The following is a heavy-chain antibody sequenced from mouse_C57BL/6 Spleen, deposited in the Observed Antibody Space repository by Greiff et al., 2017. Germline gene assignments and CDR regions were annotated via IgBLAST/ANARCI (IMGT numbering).Heavy chain of an antibody. CDR2: INYDGSST. V-gene: IGHV5-16*01. D-gene: IGHD1-1*01. Sequence: EVKLVESEGGLVQPGSSMKLSCTASGFTFSDYYMAWVRQVPEKGLEWVANINYDGSSTYYLDSLKSRFIISRDNAKNILYLQMSSLKSEDTATYYCASVYYGGYVDVWVTGTTVTVSS. J-gene: IGHJ1*03. CDR1: GFTFSDYY. CDR3: ASVYYGGYVDV.